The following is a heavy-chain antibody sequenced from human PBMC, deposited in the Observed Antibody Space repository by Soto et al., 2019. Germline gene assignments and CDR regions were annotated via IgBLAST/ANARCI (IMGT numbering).Heavy chain of an antibody. Sequence: AHLVQSGPEVKKPGASVKVSCKGSGYIFTSYGIAWVRQAPGQGLEWMGWISAHNGKTEYAQKFQGRVTVTRDTSTSTAYLELRSLRSDDTALYYCARGRYGDYWGQGALLTVSS. CDR3: ARGRYGDY. V-gene: IGHV1-18*01. CDR1: GYIFTSYG. D-gene: IGHD4-17*01. CDR2: ISAHNGKT. J-gene: IGHJ4*02.